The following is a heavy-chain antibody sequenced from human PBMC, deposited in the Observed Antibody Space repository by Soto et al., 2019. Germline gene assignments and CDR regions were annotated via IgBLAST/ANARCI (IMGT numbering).Heavy chain of an antibody. CDR1: QFTFSVYG. CDR3: AKQHGAWPSNWLDA. V-gene: IGHV3-23*01. CDR2: ISVTGENS. Sequence: GSLRLSCTASQFTFSVYGMSWVRQAPGKGLEWVSSISVTGENSLYADSVRGRFTMSRDNSKGLLYLQMNSLRVDDTAMYYCAKQHGAWPSNWLDAWGQGXLVTVSS. J-gene: IGHJ5*02.